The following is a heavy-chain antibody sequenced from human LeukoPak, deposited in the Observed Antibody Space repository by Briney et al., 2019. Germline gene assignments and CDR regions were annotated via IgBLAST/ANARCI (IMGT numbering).Heavy chain of an antibody. CDR1: GGSISSSSYY. Sequence: PSETLSLTCTVSGGSISSSSYYWGWIRQPPGKGLEWIGSIYYSGSTYYNPSLKSRVTISVDTSKNQFSLKLSSVTAADTAVYYCARADSSSWTYYYYYYMDVWGKGTTVTVSS. J-gene: IGHJ6*03. V-gene: IGHV4-39*07. CDR3: ARADSSSWTYYYYYYMDV. CDR2: IYYSGST. D-gene: IGHD6-13*01.